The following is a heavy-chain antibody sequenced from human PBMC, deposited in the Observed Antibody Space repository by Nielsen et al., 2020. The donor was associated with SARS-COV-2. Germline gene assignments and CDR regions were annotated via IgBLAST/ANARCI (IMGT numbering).Heavy chain of an antibody. D-gene: IGHD6-19*01. CDR3: ARVASLSRSSYYFDY. CDR2: INAGNGNT. CDR1: GYTFTSYA. J-gene: IGHJ4*02. Sequence: ASVKVSCKASGYTFTSYAMHWVRQAPGQRLEWMGWINAGNGNTKYSQKFQGRVTITRDTSTSTVYMELSSLRSEDTAVYYCARVASLSRSSYYFDYWGQGTLVTVSS. V-gene: IGHV1-3*01.